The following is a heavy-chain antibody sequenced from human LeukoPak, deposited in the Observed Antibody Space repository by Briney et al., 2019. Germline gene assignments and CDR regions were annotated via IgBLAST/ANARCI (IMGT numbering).Heavy chain of an antibody. Sequence: GASVKVSCKAFGYTFTGYYMHWVRQAPGHGLEWMGWINPNSGSRSYAQKFQGRVTMTRGTSIGTAYMELSRLKSDDTAVYYCARGDGYSYGYLGYWGQGTLVTVSS. D-gene: IGHD5-18*01. CDR3: ARGDGYSYGYLGY. J-gene: IGHJ4*02. V-gene: IGHV1-2*02. CDR1: GYTFTGYY. CDR2: INPNSGSR.